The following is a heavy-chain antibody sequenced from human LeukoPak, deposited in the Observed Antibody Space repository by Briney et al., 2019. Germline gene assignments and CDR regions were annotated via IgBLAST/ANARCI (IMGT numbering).Heavy chain of an antibody. V-gene: IGHV7-4-1*02. D-gene: IGHD3-22*01. CDR3: ASKNYYDSSGYYDYFDY. CDR2: INTNTGNP. J-gene: IGHJ4*02. Sequence: ASVKVSCKASGYTFTSYAMYWVRQAPGQGLEWMGWINTNTGNPTYAQGFTGRFVFSLDTSVSTAYLQISSLKAEDTAVYYCASKNYYDSSGYYDYFDYWGQGTLVTVSS. CDR1: GYTFTSYA.